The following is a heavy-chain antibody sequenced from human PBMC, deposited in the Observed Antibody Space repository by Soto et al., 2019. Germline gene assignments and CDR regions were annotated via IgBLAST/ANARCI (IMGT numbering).Heavy chain of an antibody. V-gene: IGHV4-4*07. CDR2: IYPTGST. CDR1: GGSFSSHY. CDR3: ATGRSEVVPGAMDT. J-gene: IGHJ5*02. Sequence: VQLQESGPGLVKPSETLSLSCTVSGGSFSSHYCNWVRESAGKGLEWIGRIYPTGSTTYNPSLKSRLTMSVDTSKNQFSLRLTSMTAADTAVYYCATGRSEVVPGAMDTWGQGTLVTVSS. D-gene: IGHD2-2*01.